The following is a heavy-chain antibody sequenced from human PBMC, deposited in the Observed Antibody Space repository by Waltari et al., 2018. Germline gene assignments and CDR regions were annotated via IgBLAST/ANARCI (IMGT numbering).Heavy chain of an antibody. Sequence: QVQLVQSGAEVKKPGASVKVSCKASGYTFTGYYMHGVRQAPGQGLEWMGRINLNTGNPQYEQKFQGRVTMTRATSISTAYMDLSRLGSDDTAVYYCARHEPAAGEVLDYWGQGTLVTVSS. CDR2: INLNTGNP. J-gene: IGHJ4*02. V-gene: IGHV1-2*06. D-gene: IGHD6-13*01. CDR3: ARHEPAAGEVLDY. CDR1: GYTFTGYY.